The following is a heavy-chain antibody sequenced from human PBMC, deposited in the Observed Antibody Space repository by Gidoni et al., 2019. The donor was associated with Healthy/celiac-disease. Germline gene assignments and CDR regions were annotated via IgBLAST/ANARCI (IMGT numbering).Heavy chain of an antibody. J-gene: IGHJ6*02. D-gene: IGHD5-18*01. CDR1: GFTLSSYW. CDR3: AREYLDTAMVRIEDYYYGMDV. Sequence: EVQLVEPGGGWGQPGGSLRLSCAASGFTLSSYWMSWVRQAPGKGLEWGANIKQDGSEKYYVDSVKGRFTISRDNAKNSLYLQMNSLRAEDTAVYYCAREYLDTAMVRIEDYYYGMDVWGQGTTVTVSS. V-gene: IGHV3-7*04. CDR2: IKQDGSEK.